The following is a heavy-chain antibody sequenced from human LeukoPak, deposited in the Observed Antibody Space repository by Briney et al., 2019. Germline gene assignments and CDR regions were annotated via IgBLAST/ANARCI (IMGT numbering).Heavy chain of an antibody. V-gene: IGHV3-30*03. CDR3: ARGERYFPIKTCSPP. CDR1: GFTFSSYG. Sequence: GRSLRLSCAASGFTFSSYGMHWVRQAPGKGLEWVAVISYDGSNKYYADSVKGRFTISRDNSKNTLYLQMNSLRAEDTAVYYCARGERYFPIKTCSPPGGKETRVTVSS. J-gene: IGHJ5*02. CDR2: ISYDGSNK. D-gene: IGHD3-16*01.